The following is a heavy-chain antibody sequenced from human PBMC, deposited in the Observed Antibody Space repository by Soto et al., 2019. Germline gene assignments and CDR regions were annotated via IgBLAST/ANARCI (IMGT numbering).Heavy chain of an antibody. D-gene: IGHD5-18*01. CDR2: ISWDGGST. CDR3: AKDIGYTAMVSAFDY. Sequence: GGSLRLSCAASGFTFDDYTMHWVRQAPGKGLEWVSLISWDGGSTYYADSVKGRFTISRDNSKNSLYLQMNSLRTEDTALYYCAKDIGYTAMVSAFDYWGQGTLVTVSS. V-gene: IGHV3-43*01. CDR1: GFTFDDYT. J-gene: IGHJ4*02.